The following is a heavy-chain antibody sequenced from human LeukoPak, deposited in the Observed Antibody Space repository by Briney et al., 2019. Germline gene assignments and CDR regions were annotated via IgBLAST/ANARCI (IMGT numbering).Heavy chain of an antibody. CDR2: ISGSGGST. Sequence: GGSLRLSCAASGFTFSSYAMSWVRQPPGKGLEWVSDISGSGGSTYYADSVKGRFTISRDNSKNTLYLQMNSLRAEDTAVYYCAKGLSLYYDSSGYLFDYWGQGTLVTVSS. V-gene: IGHV3-23*01. D-gene: IGHD3-22*01. CDR1: GFTFSSYA. J-gene: IGHJ4*02. CDR3: AKGLSLYYDSSGYLFDY.